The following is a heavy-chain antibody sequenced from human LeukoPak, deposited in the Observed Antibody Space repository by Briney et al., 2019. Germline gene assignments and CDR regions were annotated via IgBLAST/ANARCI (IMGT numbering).Heavy chain of an antibody. CDR1: GYTFTAFF. J-gene: IGHJ4*02. V-gene: IGHV1-2*02. CDR2: LNPNSGGT. Sequence: ASVKVSCKTSGYTFTAFFIHWVRQAPGQGLEWMGWLNPNSGGTNYAQKFQGRVTMTRDTSISTAYMELSRLRSDVTAVYFCARVGAAYQDSNYWGQGTLVTVSS. CDR3: ARVGAAYQDSNY. D-gene: IGHD1-26*01.